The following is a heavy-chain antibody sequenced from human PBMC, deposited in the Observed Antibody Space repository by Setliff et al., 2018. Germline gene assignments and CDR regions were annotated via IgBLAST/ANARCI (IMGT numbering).Heavy chain of an antibody. J-gene: IGHJ6*02. CDR3: VRGHRYSDSVQFYSYSYGMDV. CDR1: GGSFSGQF. CDR2: INHRGRT. Sequence: SETLSLTCAVYGGSFSGQFWNWVRQAPGKGLEWIGEINHRGRTNYNPSLKSRLTISVDTPKNQFSLKVSFVTAADTAVYYCVRGHRYSDSVQFYSYSYGMDVWGPGTTVTVSS. D-gene: IGHD3-10*01. V-gene: IGHV4-34*01.